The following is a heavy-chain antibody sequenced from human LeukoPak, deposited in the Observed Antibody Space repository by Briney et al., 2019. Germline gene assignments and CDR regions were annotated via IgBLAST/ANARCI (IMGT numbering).Heavy chain of an antibody. V-gene: IGHV5-51*01. J-gene: IGHJ3*02. CDR2: IYPGDSDT. CDR1: GYSFTSYW. Sequence: GESLKISCKGSGYSFTSYWIGRVRQMPGNGLEWMGIIYPGDSDTRYSPSFQRQVTISADKSISTAYLQWSSLKASDTAMYYCARVHIWFGELSAFDIWGQGTMVTVSS. D-gene: IGHD3-10*01. CDR3: ARVHIWFGELSAFDI.